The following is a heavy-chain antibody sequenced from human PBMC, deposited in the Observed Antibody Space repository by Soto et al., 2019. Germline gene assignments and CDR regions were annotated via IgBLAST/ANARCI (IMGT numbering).Heavy chain of an antibody. D-gene: IGHD6-13*01. J-gene: IGHJ5*02. CDR3: AKDWGSSGWYNWFDP. V-gene: IGHV3-30*18. CDR2: ISHDGGAT. CDR1: GFTFSTSG. Sequence: QVQLVESGGGVVQSGRSLRLSCAASGFTFSTSGMHWIRQAPGKGLEWVAMISHDGGATYYVDSVKGGFTISRDTDKNTLHLQMDSLRPEDTATYYCAKDWGSSGWYNWFDPWGQGTLVTVSS.